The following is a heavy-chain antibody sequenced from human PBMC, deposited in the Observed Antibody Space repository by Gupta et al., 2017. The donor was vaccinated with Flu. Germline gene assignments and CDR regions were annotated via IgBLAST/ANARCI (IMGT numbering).Heavy chain of an antibody. D-gene: IGHD3-3*01. CDR3: EKRGPYDDVWSGPED. CDR1: GYNVTSSW. CDR2: IEPGDSET. Sequence: EVQLVQSGPAVKKPGESLKLSCKGSGYNVTSSWIGWVRQMSGKGREWMGIIEPGDSETKYSPSFQGQVTISADNSISTAYLQWSSLRAADTAMYYCEKRGPYDDVWSGPEDGGKGTLVTGTS. V-gene: IGHV5-51*01. J-gene: IGHJ4*02.